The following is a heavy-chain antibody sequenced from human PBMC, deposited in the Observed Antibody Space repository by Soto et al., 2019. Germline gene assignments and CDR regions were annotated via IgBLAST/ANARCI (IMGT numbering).Heavy chain of an antibody. V-gene: IGHV3-15*01. J-gene: IGHJ4*02. D-gene: IGHD3-16*01. CDR1: GFTFSVAW. CDR3: VADVAEVGKGEFDY. Sequence: PGGSLILSCAASGFTFSVAWMTWVRQAPGKGLEWLGRVKSRTSGGTVDYAAPVKGRFTISRDDSKNTVILQMSSLKMEDTAVYYCVADVAEVGKGEFDYWGQGALVTVSS. CDR2: VKSRTSGGTV.